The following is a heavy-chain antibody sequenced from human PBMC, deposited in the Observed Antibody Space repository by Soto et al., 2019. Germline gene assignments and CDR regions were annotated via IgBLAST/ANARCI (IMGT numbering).Heavy chain of an antibody. CDR1: GGSISSSSYY. Sequence: QLQLQESGPGLVKPSETLSLTCTVSGGSISSSSYYWGWISQPPGKGLEWIGSIYYSGSTYYNPALKSRVIISVDTSKNQFSLKLSSVTAADTAVYYCASFGDCSGCSFYYWGQGTLVTVSS. V-gene: IGHV4-39*01. CDR2: IYYSGST. CDR3: ASFGDCSGCSFYY. D-gene: IGHD2-15*01. J-gene: IGHJ4*02.